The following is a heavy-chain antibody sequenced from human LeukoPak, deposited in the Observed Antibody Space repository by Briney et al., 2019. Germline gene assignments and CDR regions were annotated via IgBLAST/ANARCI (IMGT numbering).Heavy chain of an antibody. V-gene: IGHV3-30*18. D-gene: IGHD3-22*01. CDR3: AKVGYYDSSGYYYVDYFDY. CDR2: ISYDGSNK. Sequence: GRSLRLSCAASGFTFSSYGMHRVRQAPGKGLEWVAVISYDGSNKYYADSVKGRFTISRVNSKNTLYLQMNSLRAEDTAVYYCAKVGYYDSSGYYYVDYFDYWGQGTLVTVSS. CDR1: GFTFSSYG. J-gene: IGHJ4*02.